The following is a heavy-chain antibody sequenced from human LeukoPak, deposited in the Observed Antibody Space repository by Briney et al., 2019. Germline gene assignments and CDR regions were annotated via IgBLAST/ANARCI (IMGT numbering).Heavy chain of an antibody. CDR3: ARDRDTAIMVPTLLDY. D-gene: IGHD5-18*01. J-gene: IGHJ4*02. Sequence: GRSLRLSCAASGFTFSSYGMHWVRQAPGKGLEWVAVISYDGYNKYYADSVKGRFTISRDNSRDTLYLQMNSLRAEDTAMYYCARDRDTAIMVPTLLDYWGQGTQVTVSS. V-gene: IGHV3-30*03. CDR1: GFTFSSYG. CDR2: ISYDGYNK.